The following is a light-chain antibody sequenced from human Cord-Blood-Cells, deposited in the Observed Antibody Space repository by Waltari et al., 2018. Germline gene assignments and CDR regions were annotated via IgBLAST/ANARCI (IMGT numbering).Light chain of an antibody. Sequence: EIVLTQSPGPMPLSPGERATLSCRASQSVSSSYLAWSQQKPGQAPRLLIYGASSRATGIPDRFSGSGSGTDFTLTISRLEPEDVAVYYCQQYGSSPTFGPGTKVDIK. CDR2: GAS. CDR3: QQYGSSPT. V-gene: IGKV3-20*01. CDR1: QSVSSSY. J-gene: IGKJ3*01.